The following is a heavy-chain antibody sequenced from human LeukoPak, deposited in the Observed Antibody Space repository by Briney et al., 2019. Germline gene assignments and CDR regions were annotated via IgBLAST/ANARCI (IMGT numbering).Heavy chain of an antibody. V-gene: IGHV4-30-2*01. Sequence: SETLSLTCTVSGGSISSGGYYWSWIRQPPGKGLEWIGYIYHSGSTYYNPSLKSRVTISVDRSKNQFSLKLSSVTAADTAVYYCAKDHLPWELPSGDYWGQGTLVTVSS. CDR1: GGSISSGGYY. D-gene: IGHD1-26*01. CDR2: IYHSGST. CDR3: AKDHLPWELPSGDY. J-gene: IGHJ4*02.